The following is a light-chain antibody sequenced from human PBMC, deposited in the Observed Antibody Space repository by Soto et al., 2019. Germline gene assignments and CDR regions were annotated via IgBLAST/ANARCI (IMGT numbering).Light chain of an antibody. V-gene: IGKV1D-12*01. CDR1: QGISRS. J-gene: IGKJ5*01. CDR3: QQADTFPIT. Sequence: DIQITHSPSSLSASVLYRVTISCQASQGISRSLAWYQQKPGKAPKLLIYAASSLQSGVPSRFSGSGFGTDLTLTISSLQPEDSAIYYCQQADTFPITFGQGTRLEIK. CDR2: AAS.